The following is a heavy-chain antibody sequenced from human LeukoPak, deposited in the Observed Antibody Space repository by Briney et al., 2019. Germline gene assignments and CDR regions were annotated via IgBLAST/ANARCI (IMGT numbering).Heavy chain of an antibody. V-gene: IGHV1-18*01. CDR2: ISAYNGNT. CDR3: ARGYCSGGSCDTDSFDI. D-gene: IGHD2-15*01. J-gene: IGHJ3*02. Sequence: ASVTVSCKASGYTFTSYGISWVRQAPGQGLEWMGWISAYNGNTNYAQKLQDRVTMTTDTSTSTAYMELRSLRSDDTAVYYCARGYCSGGSCDTDSFDIWGQGTMVTVSS. CDR1: GYTFTSYG.